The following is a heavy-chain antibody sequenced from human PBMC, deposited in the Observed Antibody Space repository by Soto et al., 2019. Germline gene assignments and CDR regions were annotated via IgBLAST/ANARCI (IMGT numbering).Heavy chain of an antibody. J-gene: IGHJ4*02. CDR3: ASCSGGSCPFDY. CDR1: GYTFTTYA. V-gene: IGHV1-3*01. CDR2: INAGNGNT. D-gene: IGHD2-15*01. Sequence: ASVKVSCKASGYTFTTYAMHWVRQAPGQGLEWMGWINAGNGNTKYSQKFQGRVTITRDTSASTAYMELSSLTSEDTAVYYCASCSGGSCPFDYWGQGTLVTVSS.